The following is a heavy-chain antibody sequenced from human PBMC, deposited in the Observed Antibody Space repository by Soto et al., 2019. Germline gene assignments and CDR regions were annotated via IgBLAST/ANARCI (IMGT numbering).Heavy chain of an antibody. Sequence: ASVKVSCKASGYTFTSYGISWVRQAPGQGLEWMGWISAYNGNTNYAQKLQGRVTMTRNTSISTAYMELSSLRSEDTAVYYCASLSYGGNDVGMDVWGQGTTVNVSS. J-gene: IGHJ6*02. CDR1: GYTFTSYG. V-gene: IGHV1-18*04. D-gene: IGHD2-15*01. CDR2: ISAYNGNT. CDR3: ASLSYGGNDVGMDV.